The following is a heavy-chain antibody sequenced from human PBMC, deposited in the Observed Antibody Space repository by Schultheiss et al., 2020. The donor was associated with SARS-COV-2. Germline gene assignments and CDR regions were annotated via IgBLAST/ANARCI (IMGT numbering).Heavy chain of an antibody. CDR1: GGSISSYY. D-gene: IGHD1-7*01. Sequence: SETLSLTCTVSGGSISSYYWSWIRQPPGKGLEWIGYIYYSGSTNYNPSLKSRVTISVDTSKNQFSLKLSSVTAADTAVYYCARDLRNYGDFFDYWGQGTLVTVSS. V-gene: IGHV4-59*01. CDR2: IYYSGST. CDR3: ARDLRNYGDFFDY. J-gene: IGHJ4*02.